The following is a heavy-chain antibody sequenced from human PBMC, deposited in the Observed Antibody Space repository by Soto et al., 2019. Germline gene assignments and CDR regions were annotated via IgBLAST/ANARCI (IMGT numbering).Heavy chain of an antibody. CDR1: GGSISRYY. J-gene: IGHJ3*02. V-gene: IGHV4-4*07. D-gene: IGHD3-10*01. CDR2: IYTSGST. Sequence: QVQLQESGPGLVKPSETLSLTCTVSGGSISRYYWSWIRQPAGKGLELIGRIYTSGSTNYNPSLNSRITMSVDTSKNQFSMRLSAVTAADTAVYYCARVIRRITMVCDAFDIWGQGTMVTVSS. CDR3: ARVIRRITMVCDAFDI.